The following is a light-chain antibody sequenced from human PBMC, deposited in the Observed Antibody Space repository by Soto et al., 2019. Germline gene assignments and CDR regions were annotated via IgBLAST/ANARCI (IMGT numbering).Light chain of an antibody. CDR2: EVS. CDR3: SSYRSSSTLGL. J-gene: IGLJ2*01. V-gene: IGLV2-14*01. CDR1: SSDVGGYNY. Sequence: QSALTQPASVSGSPGQSITISCTGTSSDVGGYNYVSWYQQHPGKAPKLMIYEVSNRPSGVSDRFSGSESGNTASLTISGLQAEDEADYYGSSYRSSSTLGLFGGGTKLTVL.